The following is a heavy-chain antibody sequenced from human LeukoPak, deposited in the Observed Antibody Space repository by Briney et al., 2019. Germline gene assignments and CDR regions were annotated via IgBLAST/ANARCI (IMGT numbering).Heavy chain of an antibody. CDR1: GYSFTSYW. J-gene: IGHJ3*02. Sequence: GESLKISCKGSGYSFTSYWIGWVRQMPGKGLEWMGIIYPGDSDTRYSPSFQGQVTISADKSISTAYLQWSSLKASDTAMYYCARPYYYDSSGLRLHAFDIWGQGTMVTVSS. CDR3: ARPYYYDSSGLRLHAFDI. D-gene: IGHD3-22*01. V-gene: IGHV5-51*01. CDR2: IYPGDSDT.